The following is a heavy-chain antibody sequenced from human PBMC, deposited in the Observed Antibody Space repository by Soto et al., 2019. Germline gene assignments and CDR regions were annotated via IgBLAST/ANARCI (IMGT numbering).Heavy chain of an antibody. CDR2: IDPSDSYT. CDR3: ASTLYYYDSSGQNKLYYGMDV. D-gene: IGHD3-22*01. V-gene: IGHV5-10-1*01. Sequence: GESLKISCKGSGYSFTSYWISWVRQMPGKGLEWMGRIDPSDSYTNYSPSFQGHVTIPADKSISTAYLQWSSLKASDTAMYYCASTLYYYDSSGQNKLYYGMDVWGQGTTVTVSS. CDR1: GYSFTSYW. J-gene: IGHJ6*02.